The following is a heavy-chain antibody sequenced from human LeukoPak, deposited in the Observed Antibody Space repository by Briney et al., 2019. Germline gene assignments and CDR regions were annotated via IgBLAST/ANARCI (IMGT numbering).Heavy chain of an antibody. CDR3: ARDETYDYESNGYLDF. CDR1: GFTFSNFP. Sequence: GGSLRLSCAASGFTFSNFPMTWVRQAPGKGLEAFSSISGSGGDTYYTDSVKGRFTISRDNAKNLVYLQMSSLRAEDTAIYYCARDETYDYESNGYLDFWGQGTVVTVSS. J-gene: IGHJ4*02. D-gene: IGHD3-22*01. CDR2: ISGSGGDT. V-gene: IGHV3-23*01.